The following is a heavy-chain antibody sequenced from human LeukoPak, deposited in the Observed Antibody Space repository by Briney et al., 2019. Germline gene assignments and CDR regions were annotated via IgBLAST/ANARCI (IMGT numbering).Heavy chain of an antibody. CDR1: GFTFDDYA. CDR3: ARDLLASCCTFDY. D-gene: IGHD2-2*02. J-gene: IGHJ4*02. Sequence: GGSLRLSCAASGFTFDDYAMHWVRQAPGKGLEWVSGISWNSGSIGYADSVKGRFTISRDNAKNSLYLQMNSLRADDTAVYYCARDLLASCCTFDYWGQGTLVTVSS. V-gene: IGHV3-9*01. CDR2: ISWNSGSI.